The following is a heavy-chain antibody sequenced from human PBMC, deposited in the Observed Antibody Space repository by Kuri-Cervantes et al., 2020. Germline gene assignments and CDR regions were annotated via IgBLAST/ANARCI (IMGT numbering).Heavy chain of an antibody. CDR3: ARGTRITIFGEAIDRYDS. Sequence: SVKVSCKASGGTFSSYAISWVRQAPGQGLEWMGGIIPIFGTANYAQKFQGRVTITTDESTSTAYMELSSLRSDDTAVYYCARGTRITIFGEAIDRYDSWGQGTLVTVSS. CDR1: GGTFSSYA. D-gene: IGHD3-3*01. V-gene: IGHV1-69*05. CDR2: IIPIFGTA. J-gene: IGHJ4*02.